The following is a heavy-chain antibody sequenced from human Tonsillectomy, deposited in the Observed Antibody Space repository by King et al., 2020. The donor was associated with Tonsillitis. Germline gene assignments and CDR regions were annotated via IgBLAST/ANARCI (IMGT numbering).Heavy chain of an antibody. J-gene: IGHJ1*01. V-gene: IGHV3-7*03. CDR1: GFTFSNYW. Sequence: VQLVQSGGGLVQPGGSLRLSCVASGFTFSNYWMSWVRQAPGKGLEWVANIKHDGSERYYVDSVKGRFTISRDNAKNSLYLQMNSLRAEDTAVYYCARHASSGWYGFTQHWGAGTLVTASS. CDR3: ARHASSGWYGFTQH. D-gene: IGHD6-19*01. CDR2: IKHDGSER.